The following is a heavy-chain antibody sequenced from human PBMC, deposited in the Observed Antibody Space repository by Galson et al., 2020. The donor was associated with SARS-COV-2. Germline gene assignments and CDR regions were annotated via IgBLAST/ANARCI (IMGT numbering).Heavy chain of an antibody. Sequence: GGSLRLSCAASGFAFRNYWMHWVRQAPGKGLVWVPRIKSDGRNISYADSVKGRFTITRDNAKNTLYLQMNSLRPEDRAVYYCAGALAIWGQGTLVTVGS. J-gene: IGHJ4*02. CDR1: GFAFRNYW. CDR2: IKSDGRNI. CDR3: AGALAI. V-gene: IGHV3-74*01.